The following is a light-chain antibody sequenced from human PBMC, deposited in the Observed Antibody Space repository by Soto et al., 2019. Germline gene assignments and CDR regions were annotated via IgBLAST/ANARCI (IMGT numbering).Light chain of an antibody. V-gene: IGLV1-44*01. J-gene: IGLJ1*01. Sequence: QSVLTQPPSASGTPEQRVTISCFGSSSNIAPNTVNWYQHLPGAAPQLLIFANDRRPSGVPDRFSGSRSGTSASLAISGLQSEDEADYYCAAWDDSLNGYVFGTGTKLTAL. CDR3: AAWDDSLNGYV. CDR2: AND. CDR1: SSNIAPNT.